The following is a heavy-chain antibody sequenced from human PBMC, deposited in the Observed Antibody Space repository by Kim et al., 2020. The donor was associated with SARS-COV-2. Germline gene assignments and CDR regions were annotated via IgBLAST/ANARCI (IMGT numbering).Heavy chain of an antibody. CDR3: ARAYCSSGSCYSADY. D-gene: IGHD2-15*01. CDR2: IYQSGRT. Sequence: SETLSLTCTVSGGSISSSSYYWGWIRQPPGKGLEWIGSIYQSGRTYYNPSLKSRVTISVDTSKNQFSLKLSSVTAADMAVYYCARAYCSSGSCYSADYWGQGTLVTVSS. CDR1: GGSISSSSYY. J-gene: IGHJ4*02. V-gene: IGHV4-39*01.